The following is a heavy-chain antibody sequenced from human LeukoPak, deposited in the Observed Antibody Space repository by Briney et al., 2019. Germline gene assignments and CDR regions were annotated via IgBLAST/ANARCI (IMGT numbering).Heavy chain of an antibody. Sequence: SETLSLTCTVSGGSISSYYWSWIRQPPGKGLEWIGYIYYSGGTNYNPSLKSRVTISVDTSKNQFSLQLNSVTPEDTAVYYCARGAGLRWLQLYDYYYGMDVWGQGTTVTVSS. CDR2: IYYSGGT. CDR1: GGSISSYY. V-gene: IGHV4-59*12. D-gene: IGHD5-24*01. J-gene: IGHJ6*02. CDR3: ARGAGLRWLQLYDYYYGMDV.